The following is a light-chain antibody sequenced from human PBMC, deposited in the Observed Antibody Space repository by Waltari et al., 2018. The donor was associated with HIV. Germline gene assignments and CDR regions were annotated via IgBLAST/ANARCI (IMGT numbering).Light chain of an antibody. CDR2: EVS. Sequence: QSALTQPASVSGSPGQSITITCTGTSSDAAGYNYVSWYQQHPGKAPKLMIYEVSNRPSGVSNRFSGSKSGNTASLTISGLQAEDEADYYCSSYTSSSTRVFGGGTNLTVL. J-gene: IGLJ3*02. CDR3: SSYTSSSTRV. CDR1: SSDAAGYNY. V-gene: IGLV2-14*01.